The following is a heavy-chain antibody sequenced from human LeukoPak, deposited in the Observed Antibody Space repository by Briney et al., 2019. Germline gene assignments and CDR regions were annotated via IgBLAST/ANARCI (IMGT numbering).Heavy chain of an antibody. CDR1: GGSISSGSYY. D-gene: IGHD1-7*01. CDR2: IYTSGST. Sequence: SQTLSLTCTVSGGSISSGSYYWSWIRQTAGKGLEWIGRIYTSGSTNYNPSLKSRVTISVDTSKNQFSLKLSSVTAADTAVYYCARKVVPADTYNWNYVLDAFDIWGQGTMVTVSS. J-gene: IGHJ3*02. V-gene: IGHV4-61*02. CDR3: ARKVVPADTYNWNYVLDAFDI.